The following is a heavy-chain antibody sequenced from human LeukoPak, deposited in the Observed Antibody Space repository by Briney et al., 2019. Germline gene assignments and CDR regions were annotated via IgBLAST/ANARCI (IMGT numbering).Heavy chain of an antibody. Sequence: ASVKVSCKASGGTFSSNAISWVRQAPGQGLEWMGGIIPIFGTANYAQKFQGRVTITTDESASTAYMELSSLRSEDTAVYYCARGEGLTSGSQNWGTYNWFDPWGQGTLVTVSS. CDR2: IIPIFGTA. V-gene: IGHV1-69*05. CDR3: ARGEGLTSGSQNWGTYNWFDP. CDR1: GGTFSSNA. D-gene: IGHD3-10*01. J-gene: IGHJ5*02.